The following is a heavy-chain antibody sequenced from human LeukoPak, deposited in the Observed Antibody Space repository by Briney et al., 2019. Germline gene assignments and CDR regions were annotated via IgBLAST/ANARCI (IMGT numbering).Heavy chain of an antibody. CDR3: ARVSTYYYDSSGYYYGDY. CDR1: GYTFTGYY. Sequence: ASVKVSCKASGYTFTGYYMHWVRQAPGQGLEWMGWINPNSGGTNYAQKFQGRVTMTRDTSISTAYMELSRLRSDDTAVYYCARVSTYYYDSSGYYYGDYWGQGTLVTVSS. J-gene: IGHJ4*02. V-gene: IGHV1-2*02. D-gene: IGHD3-22*01. CDR2: INPNSGGT.